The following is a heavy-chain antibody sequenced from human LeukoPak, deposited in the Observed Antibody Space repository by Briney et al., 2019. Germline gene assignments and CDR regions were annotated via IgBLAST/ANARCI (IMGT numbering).Heavy chain of an antibody. Sequence: SETLSLTCAVYGGSFSGYYWSWIRQPPGKGLEWIGEINHSGSTNYNPSLKSRVTISVDTSKNQFSLKLSSVTAADAAVYYCARHGYYYYTSGYFGYWGQGILVTVPS. D-gene: IGHD3-22*01. CDR1: GGSFSGYY. V-gene: IGHV4-34*01. CDR3: ARHGYYYYTSGYFGY. J-gene: IGHJ4*02. CDR2: INHSGST.